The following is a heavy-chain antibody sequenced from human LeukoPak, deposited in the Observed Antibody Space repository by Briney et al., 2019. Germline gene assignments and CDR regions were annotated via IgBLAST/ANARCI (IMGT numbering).Heavy chain of an antibody. J-gene: IGHJ4*02. CDR1: GGSISSYY. CDR3: ARGLIAVAGRDY. CDR2: IYYSGST. Sequence: PSETLSLTCTVSGGSISSYYWSWIRQPPGKGLEGIGYIYYSGSTNYNPSLKSRVTISVDTSKNQFSLKLSSVTAADTAVYYCARGLIAVAGRDYWGQGTLVTVSS. D-gene: IGHD6-19*01. V-gene: IGHV4-59*12.